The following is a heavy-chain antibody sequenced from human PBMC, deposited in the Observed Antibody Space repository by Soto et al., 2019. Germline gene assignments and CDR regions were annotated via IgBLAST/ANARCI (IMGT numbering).Heavy chain of an antibody. J-gene: IGHJ4*02. CDR1: GYTLNELS. CDR3: ARVPYYGSGGDGPYFFDY. Sequence: GASVKVSCKVSGYTLNELSMHWVRQAPGKGLEWMGGFDPEDGETVYAQKFQGRVTMTEDTSTDTANMELSSLRSEDSAVYYCARVPYYGSGGDGPYFFDYWGQGTLVTVSS. V-gene: IGHV1-24*01. D-gene: IGHD2-15*01. CDR2: FDPEDGET.